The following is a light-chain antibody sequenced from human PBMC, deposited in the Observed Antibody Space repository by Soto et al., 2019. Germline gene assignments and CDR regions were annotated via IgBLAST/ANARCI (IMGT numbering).Light chain of an antibody. J-gene: IGKJ2*01. Sequence: DIQMTQSPSSLSVSVGERVTITCRASQPIANWLAWYQQRPGHAPELHIHGASTLDSGVPPRFSGTGYGTDFTLTITSLQPEDLATYFCQQASDPPYTFGQGTKLEI. CDR2: GAS. CDR1: QPIANW. CDR3: QQASDPPYT. V-gene: IGKV1-12*01.